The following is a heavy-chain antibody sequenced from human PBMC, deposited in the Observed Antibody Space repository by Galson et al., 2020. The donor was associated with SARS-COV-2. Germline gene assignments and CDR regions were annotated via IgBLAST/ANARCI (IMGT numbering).Heavy chain of an antibody. CDR1: GGSISSYY. J-gene: IGHJ4*02. Sequence: ASETLSLTCTVSGGSISSYYWSWIRQPAGQGLEWIGRIYTSGSTNYNPSLKSRVTMSVDTSKNQFSLKLSSVTAADTAVYYCATSKRYCSSTSCYYDYWGQGTLVTVSS. CDR2: IYTSGST. V-gene: IGHV4-4*07. CDR3: ATSKRYCSSTSCYYDY. D-gene: IGHD2-2*01.